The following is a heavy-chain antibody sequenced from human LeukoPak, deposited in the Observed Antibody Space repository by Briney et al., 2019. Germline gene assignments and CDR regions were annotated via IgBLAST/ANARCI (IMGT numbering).Heavy chain of an antibody. CDR2: IIPILGIA. CDR3: ARDKNRNYDYVWGPQAI. Sequence: ASVKVSCKASGGTFSSYTISWVRQAPGQGLEWMGRIIPILGIANYAQKFQGRVTITADKSTSTAYMELSSLRSEDTAVYYCARDKNRNYDYVWGPQAIWGQGTMVTVSS. D-gene: IGHD3-16*01. V-gene: IGHV1-69*04. J-gene: IGHJ3*02. CDR1: GGTFSSYT.